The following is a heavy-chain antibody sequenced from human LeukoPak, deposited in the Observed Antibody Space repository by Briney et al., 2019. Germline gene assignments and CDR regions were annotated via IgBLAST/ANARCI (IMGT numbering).Heavy chain of an antibody. CDR3: TTVPYCSGGSCYSNPVYFQH. J-gene: IGHJ1*01. D-gene: IGHD2-15*01. V-gene: IGHV3-15*01. CDR1: GFTFSNAW. Sequence: GSLRLSCAAPGFTFSNAWMSWVRQAPGKGLEWVGRIKSKTDGGTTDYAAPVKGRFTISRDDSKNTLYLQMNSLKTEDTAVYYCTTVPYCSGGSCYSNPVYFQHWGQGTLVTVSS. CDR2: IKSKTDGGTT.